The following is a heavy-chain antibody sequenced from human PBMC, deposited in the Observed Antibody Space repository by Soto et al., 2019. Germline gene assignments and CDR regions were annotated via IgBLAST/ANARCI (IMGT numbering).Heavy chain of an antibody. D-gene: IGHD2-15*01. CDR2: ISSSSSYI. J-gene: IGHJ6*02. CDR1: GFTFSSYS. CDR3: ASVVYCSGGSCYSPYYYGMDV. Sequence: EVQLVESGGGLVKPGGSLRLSCAASGFTFSSYSMNWVRQAPGKGLEWVSSISSSSSYIYYADSVKGRFTISRDNVKNSLYLQMNSVRAEDTAVYYCASVVYCSGGSCYSPYYYGMDVWGQGTTVTVSS. V-gene: IGHV3-21*01.